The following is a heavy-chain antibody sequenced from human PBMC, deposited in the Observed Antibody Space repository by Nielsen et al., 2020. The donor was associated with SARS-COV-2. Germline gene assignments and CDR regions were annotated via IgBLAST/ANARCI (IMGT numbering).Heavy chain of an antibody. Sequence: SETLSLTCTVSGGSISSYYWGWIRQPPGKGLEWIGSIYYSGSTYYNPSLKSRVTISVDTSKNQFSLKLSSVTAADTAVYYCARWGYDYGDYGEIFDYWGQGTLVTVSS. D-gene: IGHD4-17*01. CDR2: IYYSGST. CDR3: ARWGYDYGDYGEIFDY. V-gene: IGHV4-39*01. CDR1: GGSISSYY. J-gene: IGHJ4*02.